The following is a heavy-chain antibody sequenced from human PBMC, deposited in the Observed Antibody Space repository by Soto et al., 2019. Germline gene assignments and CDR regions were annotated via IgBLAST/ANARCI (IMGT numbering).Heavy chain of an antibody. J-gene: IGHJ4*02. D-gene: IGHD5-12*01. Sequence: QLQLQESGPGLVKPSETLSLTCTVYGGSISSSSYYWGWIRQPPGKGLEWIGSIYYSGSTYYNPSLKSRVTISVDTSKNQFSLKLSSVTAADTAVYYCARLRMATSRLWDYWGQGTLVTVSS. CDR3: ARLRMATSRLWDY. V-gene: IGHV4-39*01. CDR1: GGSISSSSYY. CDR2: IYYSGST.